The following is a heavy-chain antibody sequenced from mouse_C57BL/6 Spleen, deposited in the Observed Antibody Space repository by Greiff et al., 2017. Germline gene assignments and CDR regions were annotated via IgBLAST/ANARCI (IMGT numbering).Heavy chain of an antibody. CDR1: GFTFSDYY. V-gene: IGHV5-16*01. Sequence: VQLKESEGGLVQPGSSMKLSCTASGFTFSDYYMAWVRQVPEKGLEWVANINYDGSSTYYLDSLKSRFIISRDNAKNILYLQMSSLKSEDTATYYCAREDPGAMDYWGQGTSVTVSS. J-gene: IGHJ4*01. CDR2: INYDGSST. CDR3: AREDPGAMDY.